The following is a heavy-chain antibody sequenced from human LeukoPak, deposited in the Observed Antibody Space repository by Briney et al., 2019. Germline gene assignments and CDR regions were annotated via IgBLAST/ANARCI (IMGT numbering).Heavy chain of an antibody. Sequence: SETLSLTCAVSGGSFSDYYWNWIRQPPGKGLEWIGEINHSGSTNYNPSIKSRVTISVDTSKNQFSLKLRSVTAADTAVYYCARHVNSNGSPSDYWGQGTLVTVSS. CDR2: INHSGST. D-gene: IGHD1-26*01. V-gene: IGHV4-34*01. CDR3: ARHVNSNGSPSDY. CDR1: GGSFSDYY. J-gene: IGHJ4*02.